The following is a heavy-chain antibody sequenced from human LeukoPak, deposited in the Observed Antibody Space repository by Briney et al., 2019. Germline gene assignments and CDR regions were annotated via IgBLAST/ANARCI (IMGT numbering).Heavy chain of an antibody. Sequence: GESRNTSCPSSGFRFASSWIGWLRQTPGKGLEWMGIIYPGDSDTRYSPPFQGQVTISVDKSTNTPYLQWSSLKASDTAMYYCARDLASTEDAVDFWGQGAMLTVSS. D-gene: IGHD1-26*01. CDR2: IYPGDSDT. CDR3: ARDLASTEDAVDF. CDR1: GFRFASSW. V-gene: IGHV5-51*01. J-gene: IGHJ3*01.